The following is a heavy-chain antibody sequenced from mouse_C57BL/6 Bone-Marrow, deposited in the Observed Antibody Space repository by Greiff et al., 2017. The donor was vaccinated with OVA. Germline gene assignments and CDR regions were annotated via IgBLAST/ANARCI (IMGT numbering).Heavy chain of an antibody. CDR3: ASLYDSWYFDV. Sequence: QVQLKQSGAELARPGASVKLSCKASGYTFTSYGISWVKQRTGQGLEWIGEIYPRSGNTYYNEKFKGKATLTADKSSSTAYMGLRSLTSEDSAVYFCASLYDSWYFDVWGTGTTVTVSS. CDR2: IYPRSGNT. CDR1: GYTFTSYG. D-gene: IGHD2-3*01. J-gene: IGHJ1*03. V-gene: IGHV1-81*01.